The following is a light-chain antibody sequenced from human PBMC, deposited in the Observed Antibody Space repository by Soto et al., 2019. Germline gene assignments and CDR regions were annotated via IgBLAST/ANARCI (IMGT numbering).Light chain of an antibody. Sequence: ALTQPPSASGSPGQSVTISCTGTSSDIGGYNYVSWYQQHPGKAPKLMIYEVSKRPSGVPDRFSGSKSGNTASLTVSGLQAEDEADYYCSSYAGSNNYVFGSGTKVTVL. CDR2: EVS. J-gene: IGLJ1*01. CDR1: SSDIGGYNY. V-gene: IGLV2-8*01. CDR3: SSYAGSNNYV.